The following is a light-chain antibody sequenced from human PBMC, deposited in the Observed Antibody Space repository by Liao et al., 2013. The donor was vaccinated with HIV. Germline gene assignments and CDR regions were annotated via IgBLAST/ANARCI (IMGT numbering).Light chain of an antibody. J-gene: IGLJ3*02. CDR1: KLGDKY. CDR3: QAWDSNTGV. CDR2: QDS. Sequence: SYELTQLPSVSVSPGQTASITCSGDKLGDKYACWYQQKPGQSPVLVIYQDSKRPSGIPERFSGSNSGNTATLTISGTQAMDEADYYCQAWDSNTGVFGGGTKADRP. V-gene: IGLV3-1*01.